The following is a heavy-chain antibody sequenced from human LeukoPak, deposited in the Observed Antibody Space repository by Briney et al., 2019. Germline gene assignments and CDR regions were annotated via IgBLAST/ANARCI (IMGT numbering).Heavy chain of an antibody. D-gene: IGHD3-22*01. J-gene: IGHJ4*02. CDR1: GYTFTGYY. Sequence: ASVTVSCKASGYTFTGYYIHWVRQAPGQGLEWMGRINPSTGGTNYPQNFQGRVTMTRDTSISTAYMELSRLRSDDTAVYYCARAYYYDTSGYYVHFDYWGQGTLVTVSS. CDR2: INPSTGGT. CDR3: ARAYYYDTSGYYVHFDY. V-gene: IGHV1-2*06.